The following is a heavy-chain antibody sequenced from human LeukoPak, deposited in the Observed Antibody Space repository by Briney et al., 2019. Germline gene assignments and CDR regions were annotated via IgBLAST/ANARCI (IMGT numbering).Heavy chain of an antibody. CDR3: AKEGQYCSSTSCYNPTNAFDI. CDR2: IRYDGSNK. J-gene: IGHJ3*02. CDR1: GFTFSSYG. V-gene: IGHV3-30*02. D-gene: IGHD2-2*02. Sequence: SGGSLRLSCAASGFTFSSYGVHWVRQAPGKRLEWVAFIRYDGSNKYYADSVKGRFTISRDNSKNTLYLQMNSLRAEDTAVYYCAKEGQYCSSTSCYNPTNAFDIWGQGTMVTVSS.